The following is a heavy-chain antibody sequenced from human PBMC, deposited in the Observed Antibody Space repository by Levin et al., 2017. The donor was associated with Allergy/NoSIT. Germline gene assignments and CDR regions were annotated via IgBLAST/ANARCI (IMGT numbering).Heavy chain of an antibody. Sequence: PGGSLRLSCKGSGYSFTSYWISWVRQMPGKGLEWMGRIDPSDSYTNYSPSFQGHVTISADKSISTAYLQWSSLKASDTAMYYCARVDDILPDYYMDVWGKGTTVTVSS. CDR2: IDPSDSYT. J-gene: IGHJ6*03. V-gene: IGHV5-10-1*01. CDR3: ARVDDILPDYYMDV. CDR1: GYSFTSYW. D-gene: IGHD3-9*01.